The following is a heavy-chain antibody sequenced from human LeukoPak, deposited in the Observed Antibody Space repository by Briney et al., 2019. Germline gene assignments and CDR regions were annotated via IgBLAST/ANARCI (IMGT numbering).Heavy chain of an antibody. Sequence: PGGSLRLSCAASGFAFDDYGMSWVRQAPGKGLQWVSGINWNGGSTCYADSVKGRFTISRDNAKNSLYLQMNSLRAENAALYYCARGLYSSSWYGSDYWGQGTLVTVSS. CDR3: ARGLYSSSWYGSDY. V-gene: IGHV3-20*04. J-gene: IGHJ4*02. D-gene: IGHD6-13*01. CDR1: GFAFDDYG. CDR2: INWNGGST.